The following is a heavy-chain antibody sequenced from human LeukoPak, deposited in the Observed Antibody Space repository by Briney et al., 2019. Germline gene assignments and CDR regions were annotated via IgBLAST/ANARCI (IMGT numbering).Heavy chain of an antibody. Sequence: ASVKVSCKAPGYTFTSYDINWVRQATGQGLEWMGWMNPNSGNAGYAQKFQGRVTMTRNTSISTAYMELSNLRPEDTAVYYCARDGSGTYWAYYNWFDPWGQGTLVTVSS. V-gene: IGHV1-8*01. J-gene: IGHJ5*02. CDR2: MNPNSGNA. CDR1: GYTFTSYD. D-gene: IGHD3-10*01. CDR3: ARDGSGTYWAYYNWFDP.